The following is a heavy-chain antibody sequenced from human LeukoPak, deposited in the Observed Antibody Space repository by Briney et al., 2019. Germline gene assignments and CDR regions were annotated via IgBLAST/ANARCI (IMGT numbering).Heavy chain of an antibody. Sequence: GGSLRLSCEASGFTFSRSGMNWFRQPPGKGLEWVSSISGSGGRTYYADSVGGRFAISRDNAKNTLYLQMNNLRAEDTAIYFCASDKGRIYIAVLKDAFDVWGEGTTVSVRS. CDR2: ISGSGGRT. V-gene: IGHV3-23*01. CDR3: ASDKGRIYIAVLKDAFDV. J-gene: IGHJ3*01. D-gene: IGHD5-12*01. CDR1: GFTFSRSG.